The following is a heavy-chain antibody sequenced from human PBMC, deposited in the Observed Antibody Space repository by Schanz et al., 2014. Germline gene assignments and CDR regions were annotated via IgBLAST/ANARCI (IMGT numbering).Heavy chain of an antibody. J-gene: IGHJ3*01. CDR3: ARDGGRDGYNLAFDV. D-gene: IGHD5-12*01. CDR1: GFTVNTNY. CDR2: MYINSGST. V-gene: IGHV3-53*01. Sequence: EVLLVDSGGGLVQPGGSLRLSCAVSGFTVNTNYMSWVRQAPGKGLEWISSMYINSGSTQYADSVKGRFIISRDSSKNTLFLQMNSLRAEDTAVYFCARDGGRDGYNLAFDVWGQGTLVTVSS.